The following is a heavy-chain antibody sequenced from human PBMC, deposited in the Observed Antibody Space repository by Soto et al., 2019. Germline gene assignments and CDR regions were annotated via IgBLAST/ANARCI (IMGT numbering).Heavy chain of an antibody. CDR2: INSAGST. Sequence: GGSLRLSCAASGFTFSDYGLSWVRRVPGTGLEWVSSINSAGSTYYADSVKGRFTVSRDNFKNTLYLQMSSLRDEDTAVYYCAKSLGYCGNTNCRRIYYLDYWGQGTLVTVSS. CDR1: GFTFSDYG. V-gene: IGHV3-23*01. CDR3: AKSLGYCGNTNCRRIYYLDY. D-gene: IGHD2-2*01. J-gene: IGHJ4*02.